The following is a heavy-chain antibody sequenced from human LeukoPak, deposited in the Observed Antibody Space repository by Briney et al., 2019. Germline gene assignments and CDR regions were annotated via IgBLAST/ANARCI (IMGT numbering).Heavy chain of an antibody. J-gene: IGHJ4*02. CDR2: ISSSSSYI. CDR1: GFTFSSYS. D-gene: IGHD3-3*01. Sequence: GGSLRLSCAASGFTFSSYSMNWVRQAPGKGLEWVSSISSSSSYIYYADSVKGRFTISRDNAKNSLYLQMNSLRAEDTAVYYCARDPYDFWSGYWPYYFDYWGQGTLVTVSS. V-gene: IGHV3-21*01. CDR3: ARDPYDFWSGYWPYYFDY.